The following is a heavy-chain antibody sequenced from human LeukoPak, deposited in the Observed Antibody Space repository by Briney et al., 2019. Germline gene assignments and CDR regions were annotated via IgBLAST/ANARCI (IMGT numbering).Heavy chain of an antibody. J-gene: IGHJ4*02. D-gene: IGHD1-26*01. V-gene: IGHV3-23*01. Sequence: GGSLRLSCAASGFTFSRYAMSWVRQAPGKELEWVSAISGSGGRTYYADSVKGRFTICRDNSKNTLYLQMNSLRAEDTAVYYCAKRSGSSFFDYWGQGTLVTVSS. CDR2: ISGSGGRT. CDR3: AKRSGSSFFDY. CDR1: GFTFSRYA.